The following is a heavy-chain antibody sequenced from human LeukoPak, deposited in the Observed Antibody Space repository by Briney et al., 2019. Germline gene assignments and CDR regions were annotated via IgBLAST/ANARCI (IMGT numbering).Heavy chain of an antibody. Sequence: GESLKISCKGSGYSFTSYWISWVRQMPGKGLEWMGRIDPSDSYTNYSPSFQGHVTISADKSISTAYLQWSSLKASDTAMYYYARLNLGYCSGGSCYSPGWFDPWGQGTLVTVSS. CDR3: ARLNLGYCSGGSCYSPGWFDP. V-gene: IGHV5-10-1*01. CDR2: IDPSDSYT. CDR1: GYSFTSYW. D-gene: IGHD2-15*01. J-gene: IGHJ5*02.